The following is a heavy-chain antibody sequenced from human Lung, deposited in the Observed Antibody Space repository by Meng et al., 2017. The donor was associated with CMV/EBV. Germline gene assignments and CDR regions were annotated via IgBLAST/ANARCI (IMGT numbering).Heavy chain of an antibody. J-gene: IGHJ4*02. D-gene: IGHD2-15*01. CDR1: GYTFGSYG. CDR3: ASGTPGRSYCDY. V-gene: IGHV1-18*01. Sequence: VHLLQAGPWVKKPWASVRVSCKASGYTFGSYGICWVRQAPGQGLEWMGWFVNYVDTYPAPKFQGRVTMTTDTHTNTAFMELRSLTSDDTAVYYCASGTPGRSYCDYWGQGTLVTVSS. CDR2: FVNYVDT.